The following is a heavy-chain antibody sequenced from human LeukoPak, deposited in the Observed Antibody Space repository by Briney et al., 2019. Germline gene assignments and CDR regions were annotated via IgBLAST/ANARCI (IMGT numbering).Heavy chain of an antibody. CDR2: MNPNSGNT. Sequence: ASVKVSCKASGYTFTSYDINWVRQATGQGLEWMGWMNPNSGNTGYAQKFQGRVTMTRNTSISTAYMGLSSLRSEDTAVYYCAREGRCSGGSCYGLFDPWGQGTLVTVSS. CDR1: GYTFTSYD. J-gene: IGHJ5*02. CDR3: AREGRCSGGSCYGLFDP. D-gene: IGHD2-15*01. V-gene: IGHV1-8*01.